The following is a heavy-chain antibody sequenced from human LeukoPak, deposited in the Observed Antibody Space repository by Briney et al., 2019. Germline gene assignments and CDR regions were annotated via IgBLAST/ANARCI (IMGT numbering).Heavy chain of an antibody. CDR1: GGSTSSYY. CDR2: IYYIGST. V-gene: IGHV4-59*01. CDR3: ARDGSGSYYKWFDP. D-gene: IGHD3-10*01. Sequence: KPSETLSLTCTVSGGSTSSYYWSWIRQPPGKGLEWIGYIYYIGSTNYNPSLKSRVTISVDTSKNQFSLKLSSVTAADTAVYYCARDGSGSYYKWFDPWGQGTLVTVSS. J-gene: IGHJ5*02.